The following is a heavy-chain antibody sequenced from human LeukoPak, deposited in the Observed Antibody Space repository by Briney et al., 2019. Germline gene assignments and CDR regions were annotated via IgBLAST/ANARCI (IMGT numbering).Heavy chain of an antibody. D-gene: IGHD5-18*01. Sequence: SETLSLTCAVYGRSFSGYYWSWIRQPPGKGLEWIGEINHSGSTNYNPSLKSRVTISVDTSKNQFSLKLSSVTAADTAVYYCARGGYSYGSAPDYWGQGTLVTVSS. J-gene: IGHJ4*02. CDR1: GRSFSGYY. V-gene: IGHV4-34*01. CDR3: ARGGYSYGSAPDY. CDR2: INHSGST.